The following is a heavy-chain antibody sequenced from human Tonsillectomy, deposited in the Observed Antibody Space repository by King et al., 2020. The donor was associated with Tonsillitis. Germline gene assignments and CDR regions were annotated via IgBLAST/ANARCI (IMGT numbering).Heavy chain of an antibody. D-gene: IGHD3-16*02. J-gene: IGHJ3*02. V-gene: IGHV3-30*18. Sequence: VQLVESGGGVVQPGRSLRLSCAASGFTFSSYGMHWVRQAPGKGLEWVAVISYDGSNKYYADSVKGRFTISRDNSKNTLYLQMNSLRAEDTAVYYCAKLPNFTDMIMFGGVIVIRKGASDAFDIWGQGTMVTVSS. CDR3: AKLPNFTDMIMFGGVIVIRKGASDAFDI. CDR1: GFTFSSYG. CDR2: ISYDGSNK.